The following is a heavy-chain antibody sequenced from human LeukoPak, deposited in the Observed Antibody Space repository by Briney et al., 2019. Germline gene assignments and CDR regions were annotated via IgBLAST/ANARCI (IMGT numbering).Heavy chain of an antibody. V-gene: IGHV1-8*01. CDR2: MNPNSGNT. CDR3: ARVERCDFWSGYYTPYYYYGMDV. CDR1: GYTFTSHD. J-gene: IGHJ6*02. Sequence: ASVKVSCKASGYTFTSHDINWVRQATGQGLEWMGWMNPNSGNTGYAQKFQGRVTMTRNTSISTAYMELSSLRSEDTAVYYCARVERCDFWSGYYTPYYYYGMDVWGQGTTVTVSS. D-gene: IGHD3-3*01.